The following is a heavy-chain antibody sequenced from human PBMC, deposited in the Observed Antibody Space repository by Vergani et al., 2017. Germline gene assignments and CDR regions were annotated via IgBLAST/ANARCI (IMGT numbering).Heavy chain of an antibody. J-gene: IGHJ4*02. Sequence: QVQLVESGGGLVKPGGSLRLSCAASGFIFSDYYMSWIRQAPGKGLEWVSYISSSSSYTNYADSVKGRFTIARDNAKNSLYLQRNSLRAEDTAVYYCARDLSVSGDYGDYAYYSDYWGEGTVVTVSS. CDR3: ARDLSVSGDYGDYAYYSDY. D-gene: IGHD4-17*01. CDR2: ISSSSSYT. V-gene: IGHV3-11*05. CDR1: GFIFSDYY.